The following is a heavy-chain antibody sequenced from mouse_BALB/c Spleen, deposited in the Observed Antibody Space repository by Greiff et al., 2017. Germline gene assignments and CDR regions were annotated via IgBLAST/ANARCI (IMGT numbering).Heavy chain of an antibody. D-gene: IGHD4-1*02. J-gene: IGHJ1*01. Sequence: QVQLKQSGAELARPGASVKMSCKASGYTFPSYTMHWVKQRPGQGLEWIGYINPSSGYTNYNQKFKDKATLTADKSSSTAYMQLSSLTSEDSAVYYCATTGRYFDVWGAGTTVTVSS. CDR2: INPSSGYT. CDR1: GYTFPSYT. V-gene: IGHV1-4*01. CDR3: ATTGRYFDV.